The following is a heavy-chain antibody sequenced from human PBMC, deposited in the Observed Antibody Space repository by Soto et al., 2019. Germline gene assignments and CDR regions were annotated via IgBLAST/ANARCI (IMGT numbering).Heavy chain of an antibody. CDR3: ARMGGYYQYYYYGMDV. J-gene: IGHJ6*02. CDR1: VGSLSSYE. Sequence: AETLSLSCAVSVGSLSSYEWSWVRNPAGNGLEWIGRIYTSVSTNYNPSLKIPVTMSVDPSKNQFSLKLSSVTAADTAVYYCARMGGYYQYYYYGMDVWGQGTTVTVSS. CDR2: IYTSVST. D-gene: IGHD3-3*01. V-gene: IGHV4-4*07.